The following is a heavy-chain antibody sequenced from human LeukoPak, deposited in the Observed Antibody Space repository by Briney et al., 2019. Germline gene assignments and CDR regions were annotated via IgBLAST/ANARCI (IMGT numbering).Heavy chain of an antibody. Sequence: GASVKVSCKASGYTFTSYDINWVRQATGQGLEWMGWMNPNSGNTGYAQKFQGRVTMTRNTSISTAYMELSSLRSEDTAVYYCARDGTLRYYYYGMDVWGQGTTVTVSS. CDR2: MNPNSGNT. V-gene: IGHV1-8*01. CDR1: GYTFTSYD. CDR3: ARDGTLRYYYYGMDV. J-gene: IGHJ6*02. D-gene: IGHD1-1*01.